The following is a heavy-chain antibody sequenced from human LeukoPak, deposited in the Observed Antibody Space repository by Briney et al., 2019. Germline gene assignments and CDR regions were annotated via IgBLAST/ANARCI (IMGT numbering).Heavy chain of an antibody. CDR3: AREFGYGGYNNWFDP. CDR1: GFTFSSYA. D-gene: IGHD5-12*01. Sequence: PGGSLRLSCAASGFTFSSYAMHWVRQAPGKGLEWVAVISYDGSNKYYADSVKGRFTISRDNSKNTLYLQMNSLRAEDTAVYYCAREFGYGGYNNWFDPWGQGTLVTVSS. CDR2: ISYDGSNK. J-gene: IGHJ5*02. V-gene: IGHV3-30-3*01.